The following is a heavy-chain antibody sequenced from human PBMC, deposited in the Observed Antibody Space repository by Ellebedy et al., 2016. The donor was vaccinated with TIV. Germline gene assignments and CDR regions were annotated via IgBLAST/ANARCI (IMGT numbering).Heavy chain of an antibody. Sequence: AASVNVSCKASGYTFTSYEINWVRRATGQGLEWMGWMNPNSANTGYAEKFRGRITMTRDTSIDTAYMELISLRSEDTAVYYCARGKRTFLWSDYWGQGTLVTVSS. V-gene: IGHV1-8*01. D-gene: IGHD2-21*01. J-gene: IGHJ4*02. CDR2: MNPNSANT. CDR1: GYTFTSYE. CDR3: ARGKRTFLWSDY.